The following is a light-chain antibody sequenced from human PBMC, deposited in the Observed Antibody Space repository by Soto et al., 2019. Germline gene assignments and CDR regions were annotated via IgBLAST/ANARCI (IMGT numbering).Light chain of an antibody. Sequence: EIVLTQSPATLSLSPGESATLSCRASQIVSSFLAWYQQKPGQDTRLLIYDASNRATGIPDRFIGSGSGTDFTLTISSLEPEDFAVYYCHQRNNWPITFGQGTRLEIK. CDR3: HQRNNWPIT. V-gene: IGKV3-11*01. CDR1: QIVSSF. CDR2: DAS. J-gene: IGKJ5*01.